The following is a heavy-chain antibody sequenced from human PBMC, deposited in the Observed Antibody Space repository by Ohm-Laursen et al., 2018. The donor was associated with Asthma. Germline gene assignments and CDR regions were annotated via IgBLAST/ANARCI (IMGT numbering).Heavy chain of an antibody. J-gene: IGHJ4*02. CDR1: GFTFSSYW. D-gene: IGHD3-10*01. CDR3: AVSIYAYGEGAY. V-gene: IGHV3-7*05. Sequence: SLRLSCSAPGFTFSSYWMTWVRQAPGRGLEGVANINQDGSIWGYVDSVKGRFAISRDNAHNSLYLQMNSLRAEDTAFYYCAVSIYAYGEGAYWGQGTLVTVSS. CDR2: INQDGSIW.